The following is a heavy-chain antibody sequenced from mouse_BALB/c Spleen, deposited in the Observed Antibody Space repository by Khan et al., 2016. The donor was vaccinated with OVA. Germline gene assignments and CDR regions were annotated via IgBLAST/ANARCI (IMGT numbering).Heavy chain of an antibody. Sequence: EVELVESGGDLVKPGGSLKLSCAASGFTFSTYGMPWVRQTPDKRLEWVATVSSGGHYTYYPDTVKGRFTISRDNAKNTLYLQMSSLKSEDTAMFYCARRAYYYDSEGFAYWGQGTLVTVSA. CDR1: GFTFSTYG. CDR3: ARRAYYYDSEGFAY. D-gene: IGHD1-1*01. CDR2: VSSGGHYT. J-gene: IGHJ3*01. V-gene: IGHV5-6*01.